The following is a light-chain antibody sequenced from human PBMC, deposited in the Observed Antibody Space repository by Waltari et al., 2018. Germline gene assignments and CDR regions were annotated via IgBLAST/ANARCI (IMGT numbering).Light chain of an antibody. CDR3: QQYSNLFT. CDR2: GAS. Sequence: EIVLTQSPGTLSLSPGERASLSCRASQSVSRNYLAWYQQKPGQSPRLLIYGASSRSTCIPDRFTGSGSGTDFTLTISRLEPEDFAVYYCQQYSNLFTFGPGTTVDIK. V-gene: IGKV3-20*01. CDR1: QSVSRNY. J-gene: IGKJ3*01.